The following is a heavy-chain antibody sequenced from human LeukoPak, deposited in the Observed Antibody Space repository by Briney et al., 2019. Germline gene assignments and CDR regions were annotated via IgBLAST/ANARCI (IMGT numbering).Heavy chain of an antibody. J-gene: IGHJ3*02. Sequence: ASVKVSCKVFGYTLTELSMHWVRQAPGKGLEWMGGFDPEDGETIYAQKFQGRVTMTEDTSTDTAYMELSSLRSEDTAVYYCATSLVVPHAFDIWGQGTMVTVSS. CDR3: ATSLVVPHAFDI. D-gene: IGHD2-8*02. CDR1: GYTLTELS. V-gene: IGHV1-24*01. CDR2: FDPEDGET.